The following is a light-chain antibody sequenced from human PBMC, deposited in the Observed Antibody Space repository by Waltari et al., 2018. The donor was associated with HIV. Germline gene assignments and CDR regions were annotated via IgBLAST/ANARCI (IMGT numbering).Light chain of an antibody. CDR3: ACWDDSLPGPV. CDR2: EDD. V-gene: IGLV1-44*01. CDR1: SSNVQINS. Sequence: QSVLTQPLSVSGAPGQRVEISCSGSSSNVQINSVYWYQQFPGTAPKPVKHEDDQRPQGIPARFSGSKSGTSASLVISVLHSDDEADYYCACWDDSLPGPVFGTGTTVTVL. J-gene: IGLJ1*01.